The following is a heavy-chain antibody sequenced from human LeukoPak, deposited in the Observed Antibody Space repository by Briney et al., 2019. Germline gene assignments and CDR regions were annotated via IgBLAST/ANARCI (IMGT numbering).Heavy chain of an antibody. CDR1: GGTFSSYA. CDR2: IIPIFGTA. Sequence: GASVKVSCKASGGTFSSYAISWVRQAPGQGLEWMGGIIPIFGTANYAQKFQGRVTITADESTSTAYMELSSLRSEDTAVYYCARAIDGYTTPAYYWGQGTLVTVSS. J-gene: IGHJ4*02. V-gene: IGHV1-69*13. D-gene: IGHD5-24*01. CDR3: ARAIDGYTTPAYY.